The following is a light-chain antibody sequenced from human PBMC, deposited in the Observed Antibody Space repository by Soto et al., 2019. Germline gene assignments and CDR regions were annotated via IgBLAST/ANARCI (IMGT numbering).Light chain of an antibody. J-gene: IGKJ2*01. CDR1: QSIRSW. CDR3: QQYNTYPYT. V-gene: IGKV1-5*01. Sequence: DIQMTQSPSTLSASVGDRVTITCRARQSIRSWLAWYQQKPGKAPKLLIYDASSLESGVPSRFSGSGSGTEFTLTISSLQPDDFATYYCQQYNTYPYTFGQGTKLEIK. CDR2: DAS.